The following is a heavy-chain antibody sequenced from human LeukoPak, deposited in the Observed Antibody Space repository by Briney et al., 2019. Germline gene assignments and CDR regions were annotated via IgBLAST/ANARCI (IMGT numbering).Heavy chain of an antibody. V-gene: IGHV3-30*04. Sequence: GRSLRLSCAASGFTFSSYAMHWVRQAPGKGLEGVAVISYDGSNKYYADSVKGRFTISRDNSKNTLYLQMNSLRAEDTAVYYCASLWDYYDSTEFDYWGQGTLVTVSS. CDR1: GFTFSSYA. J-gene: IGHJ4*02. CDR3: ASLWDYYDSTEFDY. D-gene: IGHD3-22*01. CDR2: ISYDGSNK.